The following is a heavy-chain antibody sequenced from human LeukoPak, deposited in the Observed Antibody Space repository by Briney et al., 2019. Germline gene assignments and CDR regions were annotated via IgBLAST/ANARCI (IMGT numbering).Heavy chain of an antibody. CDR1: GFTFSSYW. CDR2: INSDGSST. J-gene: IGHJ6*03. D-gene: IGHD6-13*01. Sequence: GGSLRLSCAASGFTFSSYWMSWVRQAPGKGLVWVSRINSDGSSTSYADSVKGRFTISRDNAKNTLYLQMNSLRAEDTAVYYCARDSLGQQLAGYYYYYMDVWGKGTTVTVSS. CDR3: ARDSLGQQLAGYYYYYMDV. V-gene: IGHV3-74*01.